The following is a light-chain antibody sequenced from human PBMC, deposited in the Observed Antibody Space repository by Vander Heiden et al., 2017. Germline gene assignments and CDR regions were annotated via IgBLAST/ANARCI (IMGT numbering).Light chain of an antibody. J-gene: IGKJ3*01. CDR2: GAS. V-gene: IGKV3-20*01. CDR1: QSVSSSY. CDR3: QQYGSSLFT. Sequence: GERATLSCRASQSVSSSYLAWYQQKPGQAPRLLIYGASSRATGIPDRFSGSGSGTDFTLTISRLEPEDFAVYYCQQYGSSLFTFGPGTKVDIK.